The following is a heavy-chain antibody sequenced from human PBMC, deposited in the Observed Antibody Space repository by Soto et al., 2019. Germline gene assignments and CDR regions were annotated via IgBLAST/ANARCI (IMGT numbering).Heavy chain of an antibody. CDR3: ARQYSSSWYRFDP. J-gene: IGHJ5*02. D-gene: IGHD6-13*01. Sequence: PGESLKISCNGSGYSFTSYWSEWLRQMPGKGLEWMGIIYPGDSDTRYSPSFQGQVTISADKSISTAYLQWSSLKASDTAMYYCARQYSSSWYRFDPCRQGTLVTVSS. V-gene: IGHV5-51*01. CDR1: GYSFTSYW. CDR2: IYPGDSDT.